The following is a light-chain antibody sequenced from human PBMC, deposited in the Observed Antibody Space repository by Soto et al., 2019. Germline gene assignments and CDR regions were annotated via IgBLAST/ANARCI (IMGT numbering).Light chain of an antibody. CDR2: ENN. CDR1: SGSIASNH. CDR3: QSYDNTNHVV. V-gene: IGLV6-57*04. Sequence: NFMLTQPPSVPESPGKTVSRSCIRSSGSIASNHVQWYQQRPGSAPTILIYENNRRPSGVPDRFSGSIDTSSNSASLTISGLKNEDEADYYCQSYDNTNHVVFGGGTKLTVL. J-gene: IGLJ3*02.